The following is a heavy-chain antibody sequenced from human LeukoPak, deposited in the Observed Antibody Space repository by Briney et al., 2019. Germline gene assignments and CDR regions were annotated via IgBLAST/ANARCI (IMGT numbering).Heavy chain of an antibody. V-gene: IGHV3-21*01. CDR2: ISSSSNYI. CDR1: GFTFSSYS. J-gene: IGHJ4*02. Sequence: GGSLRLSCAASGFTFSSYSMNWVRQAPGKGLEWVSSISSSSNYIYYADSVKGRFTISRDNAKNSLYLQMNSLRAEDTAVYYCARERGYSYGYSDYWGQGTLVTVSS. D-gene: IGHD5-18*01. CDR3: ARERGYSYGYSDY.